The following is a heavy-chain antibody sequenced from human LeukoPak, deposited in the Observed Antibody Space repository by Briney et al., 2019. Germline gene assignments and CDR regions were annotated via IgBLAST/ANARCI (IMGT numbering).Heavy chain of an antibody. CDR1: GYTFTGYY. V-gene: IGHV1-2*02. CDR3: ARDLGSSTPSGV. CDR2: INPNSGGT. Sequence: ASVKVSCKASGYTFTGYYMHWVRQAPGQGLEWMGWINPNSGGTNYAQKFQGRVTMTRDTSISTAYMELSRLRSDDTAVYYCARDLGSSTPSGVWGKGTTVTVSS. J-gene: IGHJ6*04. D-gene: IGHD3-16*01.